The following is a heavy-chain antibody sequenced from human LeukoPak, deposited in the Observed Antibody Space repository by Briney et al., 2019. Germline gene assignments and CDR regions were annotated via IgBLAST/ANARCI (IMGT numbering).Heavy chain of an antibody. D-gene: IGHD3-22*01. J-gene: IGHJ4*02. CDR2: FSGSGGSP. CDR1: GFPFSSYA. Sequence: GGSLRLSCAASGFPFSSYAMSWVRQAPGKRLEWVSAFSGSGGSPYYADSVKGRFTISNDNSKNTLYLQMNSLRAEDTAVYYCAKRRYDSSGYTPWGQGTLVTVSS. CDR3: AKRRYDSSGYTP. V-gene: IGHV3-23*01.